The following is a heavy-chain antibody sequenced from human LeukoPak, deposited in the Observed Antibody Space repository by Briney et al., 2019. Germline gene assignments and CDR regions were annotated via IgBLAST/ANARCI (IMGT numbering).Heavy chain of an antibody. D-gene: IGHD3-16*01. CDR2: IGGSGDST. Sequence: GGSLRPSCAASGFTFSSYIMSWVRQAPGKGLEWVSLIGGSGDSTYYADSVNGRFTISRDNSKNQLYLRMTSLRADDTAVYYCAKEGPGGGGYFGDWGQGTLVTVSS. CDR1: GFTFSSYI. J-gene: IGHJ4*02. CDR3: AKEGPGGGGYFGD. V-gene: IGHV3-23*01.